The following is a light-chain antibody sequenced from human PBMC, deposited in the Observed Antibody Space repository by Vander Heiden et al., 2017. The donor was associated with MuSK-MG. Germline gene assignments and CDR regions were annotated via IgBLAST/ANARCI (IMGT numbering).Light chain of an antibody. J-gene: IGKJ1*01. V-gene: IGKV1-5*03. Sequence: DIQMTQSPSSLSASVGDTVTISCRASQTIGRWLACYHQKPGTAPTLLIDQAALLQTGVPSRFSGSGAGTDFTLTISGLQPDDFATYYCQQYNTYSQWMFGQGTRLEIK. CDR2: QAA. CDR1: QTIGRW. CDR3: QQYNTYSQWM.